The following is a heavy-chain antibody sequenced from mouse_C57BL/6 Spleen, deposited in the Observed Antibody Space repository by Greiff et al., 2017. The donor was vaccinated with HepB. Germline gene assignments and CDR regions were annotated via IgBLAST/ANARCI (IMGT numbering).Heavy chain of an antibody. Sequence: EVQLVESGGDLVKPGGSLKLSCAASGFTFSSYGMSWVRQTPDKRLEWVATISSGGSYTYYPDSVKGRFTISRDNAKNTLYLQMSSLKSEDTATYYCARHDGYSYYFDYWGQGTTLTVSS. CDR1: GFTFSSYG. J-gene: IGHJ2*01. CDR2: ISSGGSYT. D-gene: IGHD2-3*01. V-gene: IGHV5-6*01. CDR3: ARHDGYSYYFDY.